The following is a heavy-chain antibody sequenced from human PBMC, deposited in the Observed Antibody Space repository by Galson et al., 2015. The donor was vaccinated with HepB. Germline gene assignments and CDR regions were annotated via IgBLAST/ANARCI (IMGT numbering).Heavy chain of an antibody. CDR2: IWYDGSNK. V-gene: IGHV3-33*01. J-gene: IGHJ5*02. CDR1: GFTFSSYG. Sequence: SLRLSCAASGFTFSSYGMHWVRQAPGKGLEWVAVIWYDGSNKYYADSVKGRFTISRDNSKNTLYLQMNSLRAEDTAVYYCARGSVRRALMGFDPWGQGTPVTVSS. CDR3: ARGSVRRALMGFDP. D-gene: IGHD2-8*01.